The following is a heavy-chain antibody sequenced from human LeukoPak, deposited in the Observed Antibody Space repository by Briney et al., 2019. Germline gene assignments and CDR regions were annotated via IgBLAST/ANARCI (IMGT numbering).Heavy chain of an antibody. CDR3: AREDGYSSSWYSDY. J-gene: IGHJ4*02. CDR2: ISSTSIYT. V-gene: IGHV3-11*05. D-gene: IGHD6-13*01. CDR1: GFTFSDYY. Sequence: GGSLRLSCAASGFTFSDYYMSWIRQAPGKGLEWVSDISSTSIYTNYADSVKSRFTISRDNAKNSLYLQMNSLRAEDTAVYYCAREDGYSSSWYSDYWGQGTLVTVSS.